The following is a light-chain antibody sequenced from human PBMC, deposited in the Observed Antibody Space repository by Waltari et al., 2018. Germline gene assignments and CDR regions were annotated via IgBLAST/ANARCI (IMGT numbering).Light chain of an antibody. J-gene: IGKJ4*01. CDR1: RLLCSCNNRNG. CDR3: QQYSNTPLT. CDR2: WAS. V-gene: IGKV4-1*01. Sequence: DIVMTHSPHSLAVSLGETATINCTSSRLLCSCNNRNGLAWYQQKQGQHPKLLAYWASNRESGVTDRCSASGSETDFTLSISSLQAEDVAVYYCQQYSNTPLTFGGGTRVEIK.